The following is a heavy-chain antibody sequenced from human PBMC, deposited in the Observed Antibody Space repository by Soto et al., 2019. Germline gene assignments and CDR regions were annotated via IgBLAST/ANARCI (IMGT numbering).Heavy chain of an antibody. V-gene: IGHV3-74*01. CDR1: GFTFSSYW. CDR2: INSDGSST. D-gene: IGHD2-2*01. J-gene: IGHJ5*02. Sequence: GGSLRLSCAASGFTFSSYWMHWVRQAPGKGLVWVSRINSDGSSTSYADSVKGRFTISRDNAKNTLYLQMNSLRAEDTAVYYCERDKADYCSSTSCYGRVDLNWFDPWGQGTMVTVYS. CDR3: ERDKADYCSSTSCYGRVDLNWFDP.